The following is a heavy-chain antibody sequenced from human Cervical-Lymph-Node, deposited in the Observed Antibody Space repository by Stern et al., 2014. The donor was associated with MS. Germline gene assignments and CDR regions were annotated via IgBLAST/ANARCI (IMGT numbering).Heavy chain of an antibody. CDR1: GHTVTSYS. V-gene: IGHV1-46*01. CDR2: FSPSTNRT. Sequence: QVQLVESGAEVKKPGASVKISCKTTGHTVTSYSIHWIRQAPGQGLEWIGIFSPSTNRTTLAQKVQGRVTVTWDTSTSTLYLGLSSLKSDDTAVYYCATPLPFALWGQGTLVTVSS. J-gene: IGHJ4*02. CDR3: ATPLPFAL.